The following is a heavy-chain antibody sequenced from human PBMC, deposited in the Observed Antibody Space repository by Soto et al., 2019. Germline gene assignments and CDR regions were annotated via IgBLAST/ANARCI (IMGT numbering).Heavy chain of an antibody. CDR3: ARGPTYQTYKYNRSAHQFDY. D-gene: IGHD1-26*01. Sequence: PSETLSLTCTVSGGSISSGDYFWSWIRQPPGKGLEWIGYIYYSGSTYYDPSLKSRVTISVDTSKNQFSLKLSSVTAADTAVYYCARGPTYQTYKYNRSAHQFDYWGQGTLVTVSS. CDR2: IYYSGST. V-gene: IGHV4-30-4*01. CDR1: GGSISSGDYF. J-gene: IGHJ4*02.